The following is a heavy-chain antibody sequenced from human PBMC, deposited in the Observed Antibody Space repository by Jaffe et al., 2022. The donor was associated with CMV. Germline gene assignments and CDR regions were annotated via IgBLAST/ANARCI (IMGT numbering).Heavy chain of an antibody. D-gene: IGHD3-10*01. CDR1: GGSISYYY. J-gene: IGHJ5*02. CDR2: ISHSGST. CDR3: ARSSDGSGAFVWFVP. V-gene: IGHV4-59*08. Sequence: QVQLQESGPGLVKPSETLSLSCTVSGGSISYYYWNWIRQPPGKGLEWIGSISHSGSTNYNPSLKSRVSISVLTSKNQFSLTLNSVTAADTAVYYCARSSDGSGAFVWFVPWGQGNLVTVSS.